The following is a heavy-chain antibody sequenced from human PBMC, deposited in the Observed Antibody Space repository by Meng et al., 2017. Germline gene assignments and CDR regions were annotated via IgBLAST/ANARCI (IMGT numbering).Heavy chain of an antibody. Sequence: QVQLQESGPGMVKPSGTLSLTCVVSGGYISSSNWRSGVRQPPGKGLEWIGEIYHSGSTNYNPSLKSRVTISVDKSKNQFSLKLSSVTAADTAVYYCARWVPEDTAMGAYYFDYWGQGTLVTV. CDR2: IYHSGST. D-gene: IGHD5-18*01. CDR3: ARWVPEDTAMGAYYFDY. V-gene: IGHV4-4*02. J-gene: IGHJ4*02. CDR1: GGYISSSNW.